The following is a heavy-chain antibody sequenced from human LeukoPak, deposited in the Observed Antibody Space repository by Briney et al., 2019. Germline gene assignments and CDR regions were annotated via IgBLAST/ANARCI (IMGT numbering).Heavy chain of an antibody. CDR3: ARHTYGGNSYYYYGMDV. CDR1: GGSISSYY. Sequence: SETLSLTCTVSGGSISSYYWSWIRQPPGKGLEWIGYIYYSGSTNYNPSLKSRVTISVDTSKNQFSLKLSSVTAADAAVYYCARHTYGGNSYYYYGMDVWGQGTTVTVSS. D-gene: IGHD4-23*01. J-gene: IGHJ6*02. CDR2: IYYSGST. V-gene: IGHV4-59*08.